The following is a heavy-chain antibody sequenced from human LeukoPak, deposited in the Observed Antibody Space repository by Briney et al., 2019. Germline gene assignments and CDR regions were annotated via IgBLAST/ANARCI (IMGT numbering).Heavy chain of an antibody. CDR3: ARSPGQCSGGSCATGY. CDR1: GFTFSRNW. D-gene: IGHD2-15*01. Sequence: GGSLSLSCAASGFTFSRNWMHWVRQAPGKGLVWVSRINGDGSSTNYADSVKGRFTISRDNAKNTLYLQMNSLRAEDTAVYYCARSPGQCSGGSCATGYWGQGTLVTVSS. V-gene: IGHV3-74*01. CDR2: INGDGSST. J-gene: IGHJ4*02.